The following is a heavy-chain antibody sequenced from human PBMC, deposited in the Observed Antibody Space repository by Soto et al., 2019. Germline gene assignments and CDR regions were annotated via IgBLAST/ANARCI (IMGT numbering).Heavy chain of an antibody. D-gene: IGHD3-22*01. J-gene: IGHJ4*02. Sequence: GGSLRLSCAASGFTFSSYGMHWVRQAPGKGLEWVATISSSGSFTNYADSGEGRFTISRDSSKNTLYLQMNSLRAEDSAVYYCAKRKWYDGSALCDSWGQGALLTVYS. CDR1: GFTFSSYG. CDR2: ISSSGSFT. CDR3: AKRKWYDGSALCDS. V-gene: IGHV3-23*01.